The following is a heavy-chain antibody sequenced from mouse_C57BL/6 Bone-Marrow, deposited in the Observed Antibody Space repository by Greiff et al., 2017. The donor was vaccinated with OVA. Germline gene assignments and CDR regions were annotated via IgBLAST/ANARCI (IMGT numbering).Heavy chain of an antibody. V-gene: IGHV1-18*01. CDR3: ARGYYSDYVSAMDY. J-gene: IGHJ4*01. Sequence: VQLQQSGPELVKPGASVKIPCKASGYTFTDYYMDWVKQSHGQSLEWIGDINPNNGGTFYNQKFKGKATLTVDKSSSTAYMELRSLTSEDTAVYDGARGYYSDYVSAMDYWGQGTSVTVSS. CDR2: INPNNGGT. D-gene: IGHD2-13*01. CDR1: GYTFTDYY.